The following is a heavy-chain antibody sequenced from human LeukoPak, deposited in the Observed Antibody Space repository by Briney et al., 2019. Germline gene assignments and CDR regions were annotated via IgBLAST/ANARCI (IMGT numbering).Heavy chain of an antibody. D-gene: IGHD3-22*01. Sequence: SVKVSCKASGSTASIYAISWLRQAPGQGLEWMGGVIPVFGTADYAQKFQGRVTITTDKSTSTAYMEVNGLRFEDTAVYYCARPNGDHESSAYYFWGQGTLVTVSS. CDR3: ARPNGDHESSAYYF. CDR1: GSTASIYA. CDR2: VIPVFGTA. J-gene: IGHJ4*02. V-gene: IGHV1-69*05.